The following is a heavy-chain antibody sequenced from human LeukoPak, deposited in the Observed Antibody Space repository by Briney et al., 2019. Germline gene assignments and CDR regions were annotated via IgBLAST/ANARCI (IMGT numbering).Heavy chain of an antibody. J-gene: IGHJ4*02. CDR2: ISGSGGST. CDR1: GFTFSSYA. Sequence: GGSLRLSCAASGFTFSSYAMSWVRQAPGKGLEWVSAISGSGGSTYYADSVKGRFTISRDNSKNTLYLQMNSLRAEDTAVYYCAKVCITIFGVVDPFDYRGQGTLVTVSS. V-gene: IGHV3-23*01. D-gene: IGHD3-3*01. CDR3: AKVCITIFGVVDPFDY.